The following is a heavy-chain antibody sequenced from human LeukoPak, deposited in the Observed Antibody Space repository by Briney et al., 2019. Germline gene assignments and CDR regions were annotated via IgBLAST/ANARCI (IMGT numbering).Heavy chain of an antibody. V-gene: IGHV4-4*07. D-gene: IGHD1-26*01. CDR1: GGSISNTY. Sequence: SETLSLTCTVSGGSISNTYWNWIRQPAGKGLEWIVRISTSGSTNYNPSLKSRLTMSVDTSKNQFSLKLTSVTAADTAVYYCARASYSGSFHYFDYWGQGTLVTVSS. CDR3: ARASYSGSFHYFDY. J-gene: IGHJ4*02. CDR2: ISTSGST.